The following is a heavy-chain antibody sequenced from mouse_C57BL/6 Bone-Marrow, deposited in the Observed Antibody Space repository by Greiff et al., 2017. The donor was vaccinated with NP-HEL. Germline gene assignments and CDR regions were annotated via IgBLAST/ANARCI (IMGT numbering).Heavy chain of an antibody. CDR2: ISYDGSN. CDR1: GYSITSGYY. Sequence: DVKLVESGPGLVKPSQSLSLTCSVTGYSITSGYYWNWIRQFPGNKLEWMGYISYDGSNNYNPSLKNRISITRDTSKNQFFLKLNSVTTEDTATYYCARDYYYGSTPYYYAMDYWGQGTSVTVSS. J-gene: IGHJ4*01. CDR3: ARDYYYGSTPYYYAMDY. D-gene: IGHD1-1*01. V-gene: IGHV3-6*01.